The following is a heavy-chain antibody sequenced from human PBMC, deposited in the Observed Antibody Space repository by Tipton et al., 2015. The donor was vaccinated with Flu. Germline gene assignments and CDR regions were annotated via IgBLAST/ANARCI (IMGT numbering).Heavy chain of an antibody. D-gene: IGHD1-26*01. J-gene: IGHJ4*02. V-gene: IGHV4-38-2*01. Sequence: TLSLTCSVSGDSIDSRYYWAWIRQPPGKGLEWIGNIHREGTSYYNPSLKSRVTMSVDRSKTQFSLKMRSVTASDTAVYYCVRGVGATVYTEFEFWGQGSQVNGSS. CDR2: IHREGTS. CDR1: GDSIDSRYY. CDR3: VRGVGATVYTEFEF.